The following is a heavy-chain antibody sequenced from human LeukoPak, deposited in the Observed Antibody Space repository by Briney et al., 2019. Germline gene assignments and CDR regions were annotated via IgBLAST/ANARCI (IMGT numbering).Heavy chain of an antibody. D-gene: IGHD3-3*01. V-gene: IGHV3-23*01. CDR2: ISGSAVST. CDR1: GFTFSSYA. J-gene: IGHJ3*02. Sequence: GGSLRLSCAASGFTFSSYAMTWVRQAPGKGLEWVSAISGSAVSTFYADSVKGRFTISRDNSKNTLYLQMNSLRAEDTAVYYCARSRLSGINDAFDIWGQGTMVTVSS. CDR3: ARSRLSGINDAFDI.